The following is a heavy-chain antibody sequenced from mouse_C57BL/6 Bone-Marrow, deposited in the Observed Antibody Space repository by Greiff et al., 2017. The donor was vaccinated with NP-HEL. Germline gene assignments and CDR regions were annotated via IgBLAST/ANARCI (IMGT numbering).Heavy chain of an antibody. V-gene: IGHV1-55*01. Sequence: QVQLQQPGAELVKPGASVKMSCKASGYTFTSYWITWVKQRPGQGLEWIGDIYPGSGSTNYNEKFKSKATLTVDTSSSTAYMQLSSLTSEDSAVYYCAREKDYYGSKGFAYWGQGTLVTVSA. J-gene: IGHJ3*01. CDR2: IYPGSGST. CDR1: GYTFTSYW. CDR3: AREKDYYGSKGFAY. D-gene: IGHD1-1*01.